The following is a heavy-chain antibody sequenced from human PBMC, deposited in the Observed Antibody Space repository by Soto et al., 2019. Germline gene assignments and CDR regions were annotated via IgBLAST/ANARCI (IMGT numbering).Heavy chain of an antibody. D-gene: IGHD3-3*01. Sequence: SETLSLTCTVSGGSISSSSYYWGWIRQPPGKGLEWIGSIYYSGSTYYNPSLKSRVTISVDTSKNQFSLKLSSVTAADTAVYYCARRITIFGVVSPFDYWGQGTLVTVSS. CDR2: IYYSGST. CDR3: ARRITIFGVVSPFDY. CDR1: GGSISSSSYY. J-gene: IGHJ4*02. V-gene: IGHV4-39*01.